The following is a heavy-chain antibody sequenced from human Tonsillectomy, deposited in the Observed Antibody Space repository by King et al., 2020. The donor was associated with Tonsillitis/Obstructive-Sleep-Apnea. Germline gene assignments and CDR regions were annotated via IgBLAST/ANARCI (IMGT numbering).Heavy chain of an antibody. D-gene: IGHD6-13*01. J-gene: IGHJ4*02. CDR2: INHSGST. V-gene: IGHV4-34*01. CDR3: AREVVGEMMGQQLVYFDY. CDR1: GGSFSGYY. Sequence: VQLQQWGAGLLKPSETLSLTCAVYGGSFSGYYWSWIRQPPGKGLEWIGEINHSGSTNYNPSLKSRVTISVETSRNQFSLRLTSVTAADTAVYYCAREVVGEMMGQQLVYFDYWGQGTLVTVTS.